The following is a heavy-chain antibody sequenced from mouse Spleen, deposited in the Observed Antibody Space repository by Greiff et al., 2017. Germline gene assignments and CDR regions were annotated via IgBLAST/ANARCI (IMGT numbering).Heavy chain of an antibody. CDR1: GFNIKDDY. CDR3: TTWPPTFYAMDY. V-gene: IGHV14-4*01. J-gene: IGHJ4*01. CDR2: IDPENGDT. Sequence: VQLQQSGAELVRPGASVKLSCTASGFNIKDDYMHWVKQRPEQGLEWIGWIDPENGDTEYASKFQGKATITADTSSNTAYLQLSSLTSEDTAVYYCTTWPPTFYAMDYWGQGTSVTVSS.